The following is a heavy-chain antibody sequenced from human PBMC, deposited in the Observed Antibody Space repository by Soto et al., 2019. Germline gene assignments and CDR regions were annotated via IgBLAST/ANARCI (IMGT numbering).Heavy chain of an antibody. Sequence: GGSLRLSCAASGFTFSSYGMHWVRQAPGKGLEWVAVISYDGSNKYYADSVKGRFTISRDNSKNTLYLQMNSLRAEDTAVYYCAKDLYRELDFDWLFYYYYYGMDVWGQGTTVTVSS. CDR3: AKDLYRELDFDWLFYYYYYGMDV. V-gene: IGHV3-30*18. CDR2: ISYDGSNK. J-gene: IGHJ6*02. D-gene: IGHD3-9*01. CDR1: GFTFSSYG.